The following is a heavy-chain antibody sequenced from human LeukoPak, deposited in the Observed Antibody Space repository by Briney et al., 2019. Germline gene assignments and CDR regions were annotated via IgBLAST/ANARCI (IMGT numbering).Heavy chain of an antibody. Sequence: GGSLRLSCSLSGFTFTNYAMNWVRQAPGKGLEWVSAISGSGVSTYYADSVKGRFTISRDNSKSTVSLQMNSLRADDTAIYYCAKGRPSCTTSNCYGTDVWGQGTTVTVSS. CDR2: ISGSGVST. CDR1: GFTFTNYA. J-gene: IGHJ6*02. V-gene: IGHV3-23*01. D-gene: IGHD2-8*01. CDR3: AKGRPSCTTSNCYGTDV.